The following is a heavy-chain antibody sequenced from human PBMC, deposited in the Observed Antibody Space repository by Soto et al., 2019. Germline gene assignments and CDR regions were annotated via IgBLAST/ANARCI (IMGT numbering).Heavy chain of an antibody. CDR3: ARERSRYDRSGYYRPDY. V-gene: IGHV1-69*10. CDR2: IIPILGTP. J-gene: IGHJ4*02. CDR1: GDTFSSYA. Sequence: GASVKVSCKASGDTFSSYAISWVQQAPGQGLEWMGGIIPILGTPNYAQKFQGRVTITADKSTSTAYMELSSLRSEDTAVYYCARERSRYDRSGYYRPDYWGQGTLVTVSS. D-gene: IGHD3-22*01.